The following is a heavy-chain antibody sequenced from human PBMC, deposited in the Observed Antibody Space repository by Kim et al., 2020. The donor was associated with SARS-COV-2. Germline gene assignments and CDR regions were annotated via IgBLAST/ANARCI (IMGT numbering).Heavy chain of an antibody. Sequence: SETLSLTCTVSGGSISSGGYYWSWIRQHPGKGLEWIGYIYYSGSTYYNPSLKSRVTISVDTSKNQFSLKLSSVTAADTAVYYCARSLVQWLVPDYWGQGTLVTVSS. J-gene: IGHJ4*02. CDR1: GGSISSGGYY. V-gene: IGHV4-31*03. D-gene: IGHD6-19*01. CDR2: IYYSGST. CDR3: ARSLVQWLVPDY.